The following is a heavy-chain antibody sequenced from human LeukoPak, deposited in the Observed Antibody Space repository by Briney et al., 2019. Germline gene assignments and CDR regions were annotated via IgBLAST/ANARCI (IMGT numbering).Heavy chain of an antibody. J-gene: IGHJ6*02. V-gene: IGHV3-74*01. Sequence: GGSLRLSCAASEFTFSTYWMHWVRQAPGKGLVWVSRINSDGSSTSYADSVKGRFTISRDNAKNTLYLQMNSLRAEDTAVYYCAKGYYYGMDVWGQGTTVTVSS. CDR1: EFTFSTYW. CDR3: AKGYYYGMDV. CDR2: INSDGSST.